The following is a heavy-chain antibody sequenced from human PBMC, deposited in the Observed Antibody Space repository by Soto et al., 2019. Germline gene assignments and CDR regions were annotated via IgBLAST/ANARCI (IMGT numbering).Heavy chain of an antibody. CDR1: GFTFSSYA. J-gene: IGHJ4*02. D-gene: IGHD3-9*01. CDR3: AKGRHYMYYDILTGYYPPGY. CDR2: ISGSGGST. Sequence: GGSLRLSCAASGFTFSSYAMSWVRQAPGKGLEWVSAISGSGGSTYYADSVKGRFTISRDNSKNTLYLQMNSLRAEDTAVYYCAKGRHYMYYDILTGYYPPGYWGQGTLVTVSS. V-gene: IGHV3-23*01.